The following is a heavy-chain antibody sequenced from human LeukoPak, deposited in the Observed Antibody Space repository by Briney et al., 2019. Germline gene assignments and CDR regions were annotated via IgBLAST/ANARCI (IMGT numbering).Heavy chain of an antibody. CDR2: ISNSGST. V-gene: IGHV4-59*08. D-gene: IGHD2-21*02. J-gene: IGHJ4*02. CDR1: NASITSYY. Sequence: PSETLSLTCSVSNASITSYYWSWIRQSPGKGLEWIGYISNSGSTNYNPSLKSRVTISVDTSKNQFSLRLSSVTAADTAVYSCARHWGPCHGGGSDCYTFDYWGQGTLVTVSS. CDR3: ARHWGPCHGGGSDCYTFDY.